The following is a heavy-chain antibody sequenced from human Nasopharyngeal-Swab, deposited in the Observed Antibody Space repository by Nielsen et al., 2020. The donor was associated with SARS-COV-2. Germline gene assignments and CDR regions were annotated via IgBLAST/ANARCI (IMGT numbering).Heavy chain of an antibody. V-gene: IGHV4-39*01. Sequence: SETLSLTCTVSGGSISSSSYYWGWIRQPPGKGLEWIGSIYYSGSTYYNPSLKSRVTISVDTSKNQFSLKLSSVTAADTAVYYCARDHISITMIVVVIPDAFDIWGQGTMVTVSS. D-gene: IGHD3-22*01. CDR3: ARDHISITMIVVVIPDAFDI. CDR2: IYYSGST. CDR1: GGSISSSSYY. J-gene: IGHJ3*02.